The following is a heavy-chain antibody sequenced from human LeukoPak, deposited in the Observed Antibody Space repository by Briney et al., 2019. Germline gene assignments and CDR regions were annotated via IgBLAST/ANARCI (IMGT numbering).Heavy chain of an antibody. Sequence: PSETLSLTCTVSGGSISSYYWSWIRQSPGKGLEWIGYIYYSGSTNYNPSLKSRATISVDTSKNQFSLKLSSVTAADTAVYYCARDAADAFDIWGQGTMVTVSS. CDR3: ARDAADAFDI. CDR1: GGSISSYY. V-gene: IGHV4-59*01. J-gene: IGHJ3*02. CDR2: IYYSGST.